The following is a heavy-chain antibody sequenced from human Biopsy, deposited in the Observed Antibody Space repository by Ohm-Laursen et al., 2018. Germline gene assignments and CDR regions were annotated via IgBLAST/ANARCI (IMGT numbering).Heavy chain of an antibody. Sequence: EASVKVSCKTSGYNFISYSINWVRQAPGQGLEWMGWIRLLNGDTKYGQKFQDRVTMTTDKSTSTVYMELTSLRSDDTAVYYWARGEVTFGELIVSLDSWGQGTLVTVSS. D-gene: IGHD3-16*02. CDR3: ARGEVTFGELIVSLDS. CDR1: GYNFISYS. J-gene: IGHJ4*02. CDR2: IRLLNGDT. V-gene: IGHV1-18*01.